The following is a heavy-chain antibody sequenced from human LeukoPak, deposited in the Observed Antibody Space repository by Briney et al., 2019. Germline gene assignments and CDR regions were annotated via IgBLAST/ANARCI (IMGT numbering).Heavy chain of an antibody. Sequence: SETLSLTCTVSGGSMTGYYWSWIRQPPGKGLEWIGYIFYSGNTDYNPSLKSRVTVSVDTSKNQFSLKLSSMTAADTAVYYCARDSGNEGSDYWGQGTLVTVSS. D-gene: IGHD1-26*01. V-gene: IGHV4-59*01. CDR3: ARDSGNEGSDY. CDR2: IFYSGNT. J-gene: IGHJ4*02. CDR1: GGSMTGYY.